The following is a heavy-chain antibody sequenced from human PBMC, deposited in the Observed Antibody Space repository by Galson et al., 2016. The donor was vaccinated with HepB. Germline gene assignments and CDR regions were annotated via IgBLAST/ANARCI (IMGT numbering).Heavy chain of an antibody. J-gene: IGHJ4*02. CDR3: SGPRRGSWYAFDY. D-gene: IGHD6-13*01. Sequence: SETLSLTCSVSGDSISSSHYYWGWIRQPPGKGLEWIGSIYYTGNTYYNPSLKSRVTISVDTSKNHFSLKLSTVTAADTALYYCSGPRRGSWYAFDYWGQGTLVTVSS. CDR2: IYYTGNT. V-gene: IGHV4-39*02. CDR1: GDSISSSHYY.